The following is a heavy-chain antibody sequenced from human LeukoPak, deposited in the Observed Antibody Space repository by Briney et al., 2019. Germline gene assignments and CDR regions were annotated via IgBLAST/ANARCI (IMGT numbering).Heavy chain of an antibody. CDR3: AVTYYDFWSGYLPFDY. CDR2: INHSGST. J-gene: IGHJ4*02. D-gene: IGHD3-3*01. V-gene: IGHV4-34*01. Sequence: SETLSLACAVYGGSFSGYYWSWIRQPPGKGPEWIGEINHSGSTNYNPSLKSRVTISVDTSKNQFSLKLSSVTAADTAVYYCAVTYYDFWSGYLPFDYWGQGTLVTVSS. CDR1: GGSFSGYY.